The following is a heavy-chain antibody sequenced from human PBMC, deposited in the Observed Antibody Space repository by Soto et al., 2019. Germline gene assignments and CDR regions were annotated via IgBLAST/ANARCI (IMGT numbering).Heavy chain of an antibody. V-gene: IGHV3-23*01. D-gene: IGHD3-10*01. CDR2: ISGSGGTT. J-gene: IGHJ4*02. Sequence: EVQLLESGGGLVQPGGSLRLSCGGSGFTFNSYAMTWVRQAPGKGLEWVSAISGSGGTTYYANSVKGRFTISRDQSKDTLYLQMNRLTGEETAIYYCAKDRHYGSGTYSDSYLDYWGQGTLVTVSS. CDR3: AKDRHYGSGTYSDSYLDY. CDR1: GFTFNSYA.